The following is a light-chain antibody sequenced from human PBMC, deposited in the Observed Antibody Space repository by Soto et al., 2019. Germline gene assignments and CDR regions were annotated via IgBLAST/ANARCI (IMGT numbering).Light chain of an antibody. CDR1: STDVGTYNL. CDR3: CTYGGSSTFE. J-gene: IGLJ2*01. V-gene: IGLV2-23*03. Sequence: QSALTQPASVSGSPGQSITISCTGPSTDVGTYNLVSWYQQHPGRAPKLIIYEGTKRPSGVSNRFFGSQSGDTASLTISGLQAEDEGDYHCCTYGGSSTFEFGGGTKLTVL. CDR2: EGT.